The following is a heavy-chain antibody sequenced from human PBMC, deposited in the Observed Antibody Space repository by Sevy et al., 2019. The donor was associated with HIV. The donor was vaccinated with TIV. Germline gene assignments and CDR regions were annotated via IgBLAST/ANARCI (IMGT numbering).Heavy chain of an antibody. D-gene: IGHD3-3*01. V-gene: IGHV3-74*01. CDR3: ARDYGDFWSGYYYGMDV. CDR1: GFTFSSYW. J-gene: IGHJ6*02. CDR2: INSDGSST. Sequence: GGSLRLSCAASGFTFSSYWMHWVRQAPGKGLVWVSRINSDGSSTSYADSVKGRFTISRDNAKNTQYLQMNSLRAEDTAVYYCARDYGDFWSGYYYGMDVWGQGTTVTVSS.